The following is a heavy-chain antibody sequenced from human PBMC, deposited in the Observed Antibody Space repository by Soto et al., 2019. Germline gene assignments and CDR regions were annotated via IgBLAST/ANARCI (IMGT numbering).Heavy chain of an antibody. CDR2: IIPIFGTA. CDR3: ARGSAADILKE. CDR1: GGTSNTYA. J-gene: IGHJ4*02. V-gene: IGHV1-69*12. Sequence: QVQLVQSGAEVKKPGSSVKVSCKAPGGTSNTYAITWVRQAPGQGLEWMGGIIPIFGTANYAQKSQGRVTITADESTSTAYMELSSLRSEDTAVYYCARGSAADILKEWGQGTLVTVSS. D-gene: IGHD6-25*01.